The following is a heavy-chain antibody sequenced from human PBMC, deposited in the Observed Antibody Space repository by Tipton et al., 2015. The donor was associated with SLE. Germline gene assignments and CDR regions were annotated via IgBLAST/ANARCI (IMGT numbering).Heavy chain of an antibody. J-gene: IGHJ4*02. CDR1: GGSISSHY. CDR2: IYYSGST. Sequence: TLSLTCTVSGGSISSHYWSWIRQHPGKGLEWIGYIYYSGSTHYNPSLKSRVTISVDTSKNQFSLKLSSVTAADTAVYYCATVDTAMVGTGFDYWGQGTLVTVSS. D-gene: IGHD5-18*01. CDR3: ATVDTAMVGTGFDY. V-gene: IGHV4-59*11.